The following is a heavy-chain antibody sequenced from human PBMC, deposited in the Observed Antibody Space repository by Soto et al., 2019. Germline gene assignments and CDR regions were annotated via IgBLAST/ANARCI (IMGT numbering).Heavy chain of an antibody. Sequence: GASVKVSCKASGGTFSSYAISWVRQAPGQGLEWMGGIIPIFGTANYAQKFQGRVTITADKSTSTAYMELSSLRSEDTAVCYCARYYDSSGYHLYFDYWGQGTLVTVSS. V-gene: IGHV1-69*06. CDR2: IIPIFGTA. D-gene: IGHD3-22*01. J-gene: IGHJ4*02. CDR1: GGTFSSYA. CDR3: ARYYDSSGYHLYFDY.